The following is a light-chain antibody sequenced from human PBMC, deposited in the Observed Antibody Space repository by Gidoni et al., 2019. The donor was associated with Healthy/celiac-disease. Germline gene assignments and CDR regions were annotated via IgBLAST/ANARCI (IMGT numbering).Light chain of an antibody. J-gene: IGLJ3*02. CDR1: SSDVGGYNY. CDR3: SSYTSSSTRV. V-gene: IGLV2-14*03. CDR2: DVS. Sequence: QSALTQPASVSGSPGQAITISCTGTSSDVGGYNYVYWYQQHPVKAPKLMIYDVSNRPSGVSNRFSGSKSGNTASLTISGLQAEDEADYYCSSYTSSSTRVFGGGTKLTVL.